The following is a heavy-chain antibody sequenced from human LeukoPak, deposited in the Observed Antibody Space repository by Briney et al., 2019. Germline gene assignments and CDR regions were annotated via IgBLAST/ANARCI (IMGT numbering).Heavy chain of an antibody. J-gene: IGHJ4*02. Sequence: PGGSLRLSCAASGFTFSTFSMNWFRQAPGKGLEWVSYISSSSSTIYYADSVKGRFTISRDNVKNSLYLQMNSLSAEDTAVYYCARCLRYFDWLFSVDSWGQGTLVTVSS. CDR2: ISSSSSTI. D-gene: IGHD3-9*01. V-gene: IGHV3-48*01. CDR3: ARCLRYFDWLFSVDS. CDR1: GFTFSTFS.